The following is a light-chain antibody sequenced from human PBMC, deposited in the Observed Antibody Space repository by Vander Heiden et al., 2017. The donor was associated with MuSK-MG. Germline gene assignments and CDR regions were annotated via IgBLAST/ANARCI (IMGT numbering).Light chain of an antibody. CDR3: QGFT. Sequence: DAQMTQAPSCLSASVGDRVTISCQASQEIGYYINGYQQMPGKARKPPSDDATTVETGVPARFSGSGSRTHFTLTIERLQPEDFATYYCQGFTFGPGTTVEIK. V-gene: IGKV1-33*01. J-gene: IGKJ3*01. CDR1: QEIGYY. CDR2: DAT.